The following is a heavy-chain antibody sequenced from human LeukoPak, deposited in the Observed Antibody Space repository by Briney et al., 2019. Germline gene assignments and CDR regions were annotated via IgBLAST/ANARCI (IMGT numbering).Heavy chain of an antibody. J-gene: IGHJ4*02. Sequence: PSETLSLTCTVSGGSVGSGSYYWSWIRQPPGKGLEWIGYIYYSGSTNYNPSLKSRVTISVDTSKNQFSLKLSSVTAADTAVYYCARVPIIRGVIEDWGQGTLVSVSS. D-gene: IGHD3-10*01. CDR3: ARVPIIRGVIED. CDR1: GGSVGSGSYY. V-gene: IGHV4-61*01. CDR2: IYYSGST.